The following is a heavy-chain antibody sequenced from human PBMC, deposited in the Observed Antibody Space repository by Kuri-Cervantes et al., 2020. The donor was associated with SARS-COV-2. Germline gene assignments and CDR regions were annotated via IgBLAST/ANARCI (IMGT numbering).Heavy chain of an antibody. CDR1: GFTFSSYA. J-gene: IGHJ4*02. V-gene: IGHV3-23*01. D-gene: IGHD4-17*01. CDR2: ISGSGGST. CDR3: AKLGSRRHYED. Sequence: LLLTCAASGFTFSSYAMSWVRQAPGKGLEWVSAISGSGGSTYHADSVKGRFTISRDNSKNTLYLQMNSLRAEDTAVYYCAKLGSRRHYEDWGQGTLVTVSS.